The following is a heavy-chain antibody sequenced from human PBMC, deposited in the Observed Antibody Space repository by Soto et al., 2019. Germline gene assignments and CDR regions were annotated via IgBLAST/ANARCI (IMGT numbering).Heavy chain of an antibody. Sequence: GGSLRLSCAASGFTFSSYGMHWVRQAPGKGLEWVAVIWYDGSNKYYADSVKGRFTISRDNSKNTLYLQMNSLRAEDTAVYYCARGDITMVRGVPKKYYYYYYMDVWGKGTTVTVSS. CDR3: ARGDITMVRGVPKKYYYYYYMDV. J-gene: IGHJ6*03. D-gene: IGHD3-10*01. CDR1: GFTFSSYG. V-gene: IGHV3-33*01. CDR2: IWYDGSNK.